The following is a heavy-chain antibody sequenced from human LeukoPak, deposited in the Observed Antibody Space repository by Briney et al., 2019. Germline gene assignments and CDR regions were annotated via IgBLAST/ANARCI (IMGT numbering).Heavy chain of an antibody. CDR1: GFTFRNYG. J-gene: IGHJ3*02. D-gene: IGHD3-10*01. CDR3: AKNYGSGSYFAFDI. Sequence: PGGSLRLSCAASGFTFRNYGMAWVRQAPGKGLEWVSDISGSGGSTYYADSVKGRFTISRDNSKNTLYLQMNSLRAEDTAVYYCAKNYGSGSYFAFDIWGQGTMVTVSS. V-gene: IGHV3-23*01. CDR2: ISGSGGST.